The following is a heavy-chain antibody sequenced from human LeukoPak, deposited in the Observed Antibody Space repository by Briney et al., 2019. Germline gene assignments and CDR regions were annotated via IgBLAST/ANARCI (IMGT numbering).Heavy chain of an antibody. J-gene: IGHJ3*02. CDR1: GFTFTSSA. D-gene: IGHD6-6*01. CDR3: AADARSSSSGAFDI. CDR2: IVVGSGNT. Sequence: VASVKVSCKASGFTFTSSAMQWVRQARGQRLEWIGWIVVGSGNTNYAQKFQERVTITRDMSTSTAYMELSSLRSEDTAVYYCAADARSSSSGAFDIWGQGTMVTVSS. V-gene: IGHV1-58*02.